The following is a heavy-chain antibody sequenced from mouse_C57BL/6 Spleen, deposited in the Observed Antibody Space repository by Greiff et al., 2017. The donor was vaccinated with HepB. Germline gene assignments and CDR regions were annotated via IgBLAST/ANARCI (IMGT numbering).Heavy chain of an antibody. Sequence: EVKLQESGGGLVKPGGSLKLSCAASGFTFSSYAMSWVRQTPEKRLEWVATISDGGSYTYYPDNVKGRFTISRDNAKNNLYLQMSHLKSEDTAMYYCARDSQLYYFDYWGQGTTLTVSS. J-gene: IGHJ2*01. CDR3: ARDSQLYYFDY. CDR1: GFTFSSYA. CDR2: ISDGGSYT. V-gene: IGHV5-4*01.